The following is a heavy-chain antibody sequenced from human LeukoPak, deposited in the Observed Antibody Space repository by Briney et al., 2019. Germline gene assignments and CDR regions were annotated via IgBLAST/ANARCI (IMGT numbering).Heavy chain of an antibody. D-gene: IGHD3-22*01. V-gene: IGHV3-21*01. J-gene: IGHJ4*02. CDR1: GFTFITYW. Sequence: GGSLRLSCAASGFTFITYWMSWVRQAPGKGLEWVSSISSSSSYIYYADSVKGRFTISRDNAKNSLYLQMNSLRAEDTAVYYCARGANYYDSSGYYRYFDYWGQGTLVTVSS. CDR3: ARGANYYDSSGYYRYFDY. CDR2: ISSSSSYI.